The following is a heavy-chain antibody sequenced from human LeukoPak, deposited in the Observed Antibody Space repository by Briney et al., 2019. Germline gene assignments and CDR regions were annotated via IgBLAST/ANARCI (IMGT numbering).Heavy chain of an antibody. CDR2: INNVGSHI. CDR1: GFTFSNSA. CDR3: ARGTLRY. D-gene: IGHD2-21*01. V-gene: IGHV3-21*01. J-gene: IGHJ4*02. Sequence: GGSLRVSCAASGFTFSNSAMNWVSQAPGKGLEWVSSINNVGSHIYYADSVKGRFTISRDNAKNSLYLQMNSLRAEDTAVYYCARGTLRYWGQGTLVTVSS.